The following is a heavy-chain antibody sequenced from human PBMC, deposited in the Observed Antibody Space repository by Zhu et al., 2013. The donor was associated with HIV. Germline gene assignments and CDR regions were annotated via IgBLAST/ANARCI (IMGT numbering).Heavy chain of an antibody. V-gene: IGHV1-69*01. CDR2: IIPIFGTA. J-gene: IGHJ3*02. Sequence: QVQLVQSGAEMKKPGASVKVSCKASGYTFTDYYMHWVRQAPGQGLEWMGGIIPIFGTANYAQKFQGRVTITADESTSTAYMELSSLRSEDTAVYYCARGGGSGSYHRAFDIWGQGTMVTVSS. CDR1: GYTFTDYY. CDR3: ARGGGSGSYHRAFDI. D-gene: IGHD3-10*01.